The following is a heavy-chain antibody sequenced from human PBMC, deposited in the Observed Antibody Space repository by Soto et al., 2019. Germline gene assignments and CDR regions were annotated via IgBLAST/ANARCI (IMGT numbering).Heavy chain of an antibody. J-gene: IGHJ4*02. D-gene: IGHD6-19*01. V-gene: IGHV3-33*01. Sequence: PGGSLRLSCAASGFTFNNYGMHWVRQAPGKGLEWVAVISYDGSKAYYADSVKGRFTISRDNSKNTVYLQMYSLRTEGTAVFYCARYNSDRLDYWGQGTLVTVSS. CDR3: ARYNSDRLDY. CDR1: GFTFNNYG. CDR2: ISYDGSKA.